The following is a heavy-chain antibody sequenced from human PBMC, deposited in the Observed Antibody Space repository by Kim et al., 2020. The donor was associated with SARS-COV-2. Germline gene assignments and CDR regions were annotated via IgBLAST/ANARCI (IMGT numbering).Heavy chain of an antibody. D-gene: IGHD3-3*01. V-gene: IGHV3-30*01. Sequence: GRFTNSRDNSKNTLYLQMNSLRAEDTAVYYCARTYYDFWSGYSYYYYGMDVWGQGTTVTVSS. J-gene: IGHJ6*02. CDR3: ARTYYDFWSGYSYYYYGMDV.